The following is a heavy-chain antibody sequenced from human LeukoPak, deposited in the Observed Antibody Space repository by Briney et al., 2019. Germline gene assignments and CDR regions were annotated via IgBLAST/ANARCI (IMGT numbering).Heavy chain of an antibody. Sequence: PSETLSLTCAVSGGSISRYYWSWIRQPPGKGLEWVGYIYYSGSTKYNPSLKSRVTISVDTSKNQFSLKLSSVTAADTAVYYCARLEGKVAASNCFDPWGQGTLVTVSS. CDR3: ARLEGKVAASNCFDP. CDR1: GGSISRYY. V-gene: IGHV4-59*12. D-gene: IGHD2-15*01. J-gene: IGHJ5*02. CDR2: IYYSGST.